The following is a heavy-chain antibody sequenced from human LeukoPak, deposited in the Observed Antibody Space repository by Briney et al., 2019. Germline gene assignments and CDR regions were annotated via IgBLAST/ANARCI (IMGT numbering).Heavy chain of an antibody. CDR3: AKGYYYDSSGHYYLIDY. J-gene: IGHJ4*02. CDR1: GFTFSTYG. D-gene: IGHD3-22*01. Sequence: GGSLRLSCAASGFTFSTYGMTWVRRAPGKGLEWVSAISGSGGSTYYSDSVKGRFTISRDNSKNTLYLQMNSLRAEDTAVYYCAKGYYYDSSGHYYLIDYWGQGTLVTVSS. V-gene: IGHV3-23*01. CDR2: ISGSGGST.